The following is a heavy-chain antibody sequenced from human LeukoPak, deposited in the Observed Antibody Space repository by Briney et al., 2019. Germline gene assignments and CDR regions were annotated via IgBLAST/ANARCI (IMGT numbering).Heavy chain of an antibody. J-gene: IGHJ5*01. Sequence: SEPLSLTCTVCGRSISSYYWSWLRQPPGKGVEGVGYIYYSGRTNYNPSLKVRVIILLDTSKTQFSLNLTSVTAADTAVYYCARRPRGIIIKSWFDSWGQGTLVTVSA. CDR3: ARRPRGIIIKSWFDS. V-gene: IGHV4-59*12. D-gene: IGHD3-10*01. CDR1: GRSISSYY. CDR2: IYYSGRT.